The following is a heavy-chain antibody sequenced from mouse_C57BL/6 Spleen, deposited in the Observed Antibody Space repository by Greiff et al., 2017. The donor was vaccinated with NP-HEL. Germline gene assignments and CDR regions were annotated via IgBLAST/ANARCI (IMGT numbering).Heavy chain of an antibody. CDR2: IDPETGGT. CDR1: GYTFTDYE. CDR3: TSGVSIYDGYYVDAMDY. J-gene: IGHJ4*01. V-gene: IGHV1-15*01. D-gene: IGHD2-3*01. Sequence: VQLQQSGAELVRPGASVTLSCKASGYTFTDYEMHWVKQTPVHGLEWIGAIDPETGGTAYNQKFKGKAILTADKSSSTAYMELRSLTSEDSAVYYCTSGVSIYDGYYVDAMDYWGQGTSVTVSS.